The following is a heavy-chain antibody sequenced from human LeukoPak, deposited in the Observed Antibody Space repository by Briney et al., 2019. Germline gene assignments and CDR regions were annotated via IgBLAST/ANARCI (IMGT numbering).Heavy chain of an antibody. V-gene: IGHV3-13*01. Sequence: GGFPRLSCAASGFTFRKYDMHWVRQITGGGLEWVSGIGTLADTFYSDSVKGRFTISRDNSKNTLYLQMNSLRAEDTAVYYCANPPIEVGATADYWGQGTLVTVSS. CDR2: IGTLADT. D-gene: IGHD1-26*01. CDR1: GFTFRKYD. J-gene: IGHJ4*02. CDR3: ANPPIEVGATADY.